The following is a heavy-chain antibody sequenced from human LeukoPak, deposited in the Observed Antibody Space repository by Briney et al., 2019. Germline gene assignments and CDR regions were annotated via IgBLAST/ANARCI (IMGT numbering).Heavy chain of an antibody. J-gene: IGHJ4*02. CDR3: ARDEGVSFDY. V-gene: IGHV3-21*01. CDR1: GFTFSSYE. Sequence: GGSLRPSCAASGFTFSSYEMNWVRQAPGKGLEWVSCISSSSNYIYYADSVKGRFTISRDNAKNSLFLQMNSLRAEDTAVYYCARDEGVSFDYWGQGILVTVSS. CDR2: ISSSSNYI.